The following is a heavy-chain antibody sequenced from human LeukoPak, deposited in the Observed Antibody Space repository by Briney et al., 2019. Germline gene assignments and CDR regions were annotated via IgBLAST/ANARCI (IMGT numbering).Heavy chain of an antibody. Sequence: SGPALVKPTQTLTLTCTFSGFSLSTSGMCVGWIRQPPGKALEWLALIDWDDDKYYSTSPKTRLTISKDTSKNQVVLTMTNMDPVDTATYYCARLLGYCSGGSCYSYFDYWGQGTLVTVSS. CDR2: IDWDDDK. CDR1: GFSLSTSGMC. J-gene: IGHJ4*02. D-gene: IGHD2-15*01. V-gene: IGHV2-70*01. CDR3: ARLLGYCSGGSCYSYFDY.